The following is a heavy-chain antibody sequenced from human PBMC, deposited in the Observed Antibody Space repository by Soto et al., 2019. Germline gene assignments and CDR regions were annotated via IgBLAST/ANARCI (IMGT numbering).Heavy chain of an antibody. D-gene: IGHD3-3*01. CDR2: ISDGGGST. V-gene: IGHV3-23*01. CDR3: ARCPGEKCARNTIFGVVGEGFDY. Sequence: VQLLESGGGLVQPGGSLRLSCAASGFTFNNFAMSWVRQAPGKGLEWVSSISDGGGSTYYGDSVKGRFTISRDNSKNTLYLQMNSLRVEDTAVYYCARCPGEKCARNTIFGVVGEGFDYWGQGTLVTVSS. J-gene: IGHJ4*02. CDR1: GFTFNNFA.